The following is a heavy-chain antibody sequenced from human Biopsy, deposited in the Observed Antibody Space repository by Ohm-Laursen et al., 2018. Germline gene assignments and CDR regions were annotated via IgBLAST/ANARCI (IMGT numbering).Heavy chain of an antibody. D-gene: IGHD4-17*01. CDR3: AREFYGNGMDV. Sequence: SETPSLTCTVSGDSIRNYYWSWIRQAAGKGLEWIGYIYYSGSTNYNPSLKSRVTISIDTSKNQFSLNMSSVTAADTAVYYCAREFYGNGMDVWGQGTTVTVS. J-gene: IGHJ6*02. V-gene: IGHV4-59*01. CDR2: IYYSGST. CDR1: GDSIRNYY.